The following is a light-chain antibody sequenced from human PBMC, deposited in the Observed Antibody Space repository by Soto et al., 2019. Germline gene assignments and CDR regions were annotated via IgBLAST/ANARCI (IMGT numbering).Light chain of an antibody. Sequence: DTVMTRSPATLSVSPGERATLSCRASESVGSNLAWYQQKPGQAPRLLIFGASTRATDIPARFGGSGSGTDFTLTITSLQSEDFAVYYCHQYNNVPRTFGPGTKVDIK. CDR3: HQYNNVPRT. J-gene: IGKJ3*01. CDR1: ESVGSN. CDR2: GAS. V-gene: IGKV3-15*01.